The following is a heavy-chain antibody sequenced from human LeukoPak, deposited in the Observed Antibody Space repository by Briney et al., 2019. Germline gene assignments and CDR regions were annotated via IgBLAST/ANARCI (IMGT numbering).Heavy chain of an antibody. Sequence: GGSLRLSCAASGFTFSSYAMSWVRQAPGKGLEWVSGISASGGVTYSAESVRGRFTISRDNSKNTLYLQMNSLRVDDTAAYYCAKLAYNWGGYFDYWGQGTLVTVSS. CDR1: GFTFSSYA. D-gene: IGHD5-24*01. V-gene: IGHV3-23*01. CDR3: AKLAYNWGGYFDY. J-gene: IGHJ4*02. CDR2: ISASGGVT.